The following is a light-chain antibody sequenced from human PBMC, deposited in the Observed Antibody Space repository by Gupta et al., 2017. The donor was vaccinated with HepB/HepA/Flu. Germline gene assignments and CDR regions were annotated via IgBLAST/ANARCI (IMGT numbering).Light chain of an antibody. J-gene: IGKJ4*01. Sequence: EIVMTQSPATLSVSLGERATLSCRASQSVSGDLAWYQQTPGQAPRLLLYSASTRAAGIPARLSGSGSGTEFTLTISSLQSEDFAVYYCQQYYNWPLTFGGGTKVQIK. CDR2: SAS. CDR3: QQYYNWPLT. CDR1: QSVSGD. V-gene: IGKV3-15*01.